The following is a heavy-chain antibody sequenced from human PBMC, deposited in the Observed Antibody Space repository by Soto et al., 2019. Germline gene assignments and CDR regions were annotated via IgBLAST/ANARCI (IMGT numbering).Heavy chain of an antibody. CDR1: GSIFRGYG. J-gene: IGHJ3*02. CDR2: IRQDGSEK. D-gene: IGHD3-3*01. Sequence: GGSLRLSCAASGSIFRGYGMHLVRQAPGKGLEWVANIRQDGSEKYYVDSVKGRFTISRDNAKNSLYLQMNSLRAEDTAVYYCAREGSNDFWSGPNDAFDIWGQGTMVTVSS. CDR3: AREGSNDFWSGPNDAFDI. V-gene: IGHV3-7*03.